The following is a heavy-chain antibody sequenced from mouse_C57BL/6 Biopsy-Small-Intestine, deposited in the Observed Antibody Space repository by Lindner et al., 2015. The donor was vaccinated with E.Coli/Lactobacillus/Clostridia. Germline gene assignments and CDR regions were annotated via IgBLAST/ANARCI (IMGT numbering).Heavy chain of an antibody. CDR3: ARDLSWFEF. V-gene: IGHV1-19*01. J-gene: IGHJ4*01. Sequence: SVKVSCKGSGYPFNDFYIHWVRQAPGQGLEWMGWINPNSGDTRYAKKFQGRVTMTRATSVRTAYMELNGLRSDDTAMYYCARDLSWFEFWGQGTLVTVSS. CDR2: INPNSGDT. CDR1: GYPFNDFY. D-gene: IGHD2-2*01.